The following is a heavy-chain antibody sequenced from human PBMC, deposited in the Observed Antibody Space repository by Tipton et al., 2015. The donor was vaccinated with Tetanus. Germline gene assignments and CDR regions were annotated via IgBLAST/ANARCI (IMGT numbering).Heavy chain of an antibody. CDR1: GFTFTRYA. CDR2: ITFDGKAK. V-gene: IGHV3-30*04. J-gene: IGHJ5*02. CDR3: AKDPASRGWFDP. Sequence: SLRLSCAASGFTFTRYAMHWVRQAPGKGLEWVAVITFDGKAKYYADSVKGRFTLSRDNSQNTLYLEMNSLRLEDTAVYYCAKDPASRGWFDPWGQGTLVSVSS.